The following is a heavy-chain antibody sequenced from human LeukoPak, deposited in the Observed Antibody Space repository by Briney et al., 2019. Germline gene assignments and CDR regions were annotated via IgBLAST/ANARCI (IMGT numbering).Heavy chain of an antibody. CDR2: VHFSGST. CDR3: ARGYDILTGYPNLYYYGMDV. V-gene: IGHV4-39*07. D-gene: IGHD3-9*01. Sequence: SETLSLTCSVSGDSITSGSYYWGWIRQPPGKGLEWIGGVHFSGSTSYNPSLKSRVTISVDTSKNQFSLKLSSVTAADTAVYYCARGYDILTGYPNLYYYGMDVWGQGTTVTVSS. CDR1: GDSITSGSYY. J-gene: IGHJ6*02.